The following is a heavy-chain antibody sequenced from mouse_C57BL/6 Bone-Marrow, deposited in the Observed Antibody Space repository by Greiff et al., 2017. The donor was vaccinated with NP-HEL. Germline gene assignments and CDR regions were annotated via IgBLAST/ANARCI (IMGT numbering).Heavy chain of an antibody. CDR3: ARWGITTVVATKAWFAY. V-gene: IGHV1-4*01. Sequence: FQLQQSGAELARPGASVKMSCKASGYTFTSYTLHWVKQRPGQGLEWIGYINPSSGYTKYNQKFKDKATLTADKSSSTAYMQLSSLTSEDSAVYYCARWGITTVVATKAWFAYWGQGTLVTVSA. J-gene: IGHJ3*01. CDR2: INPSSGYT. D-gene: IGHD1-1*01. CDR1: GYTFTSYT.